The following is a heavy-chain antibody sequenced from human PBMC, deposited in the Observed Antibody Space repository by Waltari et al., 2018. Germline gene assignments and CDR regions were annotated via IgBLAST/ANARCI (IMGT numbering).Heavy chain of an antibody. Sequence: QLQLQESGPGLVKPSETLSLTCTVSGGSISSSSYYWGWIRQPPGTGLEWIGSIYYSGSTYYNPSLKSRVPISVDTSKNQFSLKLSSVTAADTAVYYCARIGSVVVTAYFDYWGQGTLVTVSS. D-gene: IGHD2-21*02. CDR3: ARIGSVVVTAYFDY. V-gene: IGHV4-39*01. J-gene: IGHJ4*02. CDR1: GGSISSSSYY. CDR2: IYYSGST.